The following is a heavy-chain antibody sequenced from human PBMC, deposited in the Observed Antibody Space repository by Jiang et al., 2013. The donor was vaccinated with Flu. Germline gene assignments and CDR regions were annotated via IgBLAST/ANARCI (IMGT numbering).Heavy chain of an antibody. CDR3: ARVGSYSFDI. CDR2: IYYSGNT. J-gene: IGHJ3*02. CDR1: GGSISTYY. V-gene: IGHV4-59*01. D-gene: IGHD3-10*01. Sequence: TVSGGSISTYYWSWIRQPPGKGLEWIGYIYYSGNTNNNPSLKSRVTISVDTSKNQFSLKLNSVTAADTAVYYCARVGSYSFDIWGQGTMVTVSS.